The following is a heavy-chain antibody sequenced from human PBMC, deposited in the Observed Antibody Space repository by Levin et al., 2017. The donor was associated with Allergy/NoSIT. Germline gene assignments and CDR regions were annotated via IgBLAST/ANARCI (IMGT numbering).Heavy chain of an antibody. CDR2: VRSKANIYAT. Sequence: PGGSLRLSCAASGFTFSDSAMRWVRQASGKGLEWVGRVRSKANIYATSYAASVKGRFTISRDDSKNTAYLQMKSLKTEDTAVYYCTRTLGENLIRGITGMDVWGKGTTVTVSS. CDR3: TRTLGENLIRGITGMDV. V-gene: IGHV3-73*01. J-gene: IGHJ6*03. D-gene: IGHD3-10*01. CDR1: GFTFSDSA.